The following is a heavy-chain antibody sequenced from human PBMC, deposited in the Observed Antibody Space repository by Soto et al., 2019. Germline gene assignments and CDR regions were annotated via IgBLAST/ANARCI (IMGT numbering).Heavy chain of an antibody. D-gene: IGHD3-10*01. J-gene: IGHJ6*02. CDR3: ARHGLLWFGELFKNVGGMDV. Sequence: GESLKISCKGSGYSFTSYWIGWVRQMPGKGLEWMGIIYPGDSDTRYSPSFQGQVTISADKSISTAYLQWSSLKASDTAMYYCARHGLLWFGELFKNVGGMDVWGQGTTVTVSS. V-gene: IGHV5-51*01. CDR2: IYPGDSDT. CDR1: GYSFTSYW.